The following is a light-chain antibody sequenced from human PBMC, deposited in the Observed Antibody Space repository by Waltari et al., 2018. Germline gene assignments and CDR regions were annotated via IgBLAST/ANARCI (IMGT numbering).Light chain of an antibody. V-gene: IGKV3-20*01. J-gene: IGKJ2*01. Sequence: EIVLTQSPGTLSLSQGERATLPCRASQIISNNYLAWYQAKPGQAPRLLIYGISHRATGIPDRFSGGGSGTDFTLTISRLEPEDFAVYYCQQFGGSPKYTFGQGTKLEIK. CDR2: GIS. CDR3: QQFGGSPKYT. CDR1: QIISNNY.